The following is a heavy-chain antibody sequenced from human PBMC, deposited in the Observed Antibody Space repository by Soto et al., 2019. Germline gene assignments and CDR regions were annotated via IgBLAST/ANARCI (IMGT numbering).Heavy chain of an antibody. CDR2: ISAYNGNT. CDR3: ARASRGYSGYARGSNYYYYMDV. D-gene: IGHD5-12*01. CDR1: GYTFTSYG. V-gene: IGHV1-18*01. J-gene: IGHJ6*03. Sequence: ASVKVSCKASGYTFTSYGISWVRQAPGQGLEWMGWISAYNGNTNYAQKLQGRVTMTTDASTSTAYMELRSLRSDDTAVYYCARASRGYSGYARGSNYYYYMDVWGKGTTVTVSS.